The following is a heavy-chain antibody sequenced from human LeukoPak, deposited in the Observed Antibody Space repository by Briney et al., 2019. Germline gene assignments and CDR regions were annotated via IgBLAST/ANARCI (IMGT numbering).Heavy chain of an antibody. CDR1: GFTFSTFA. J-gene: IGHJ4*02. CDR2: IFPSGGEI. Sequence: GGSLRLSCEASGFTFSTFAMIWVRQPPGKGLEWVSSIFPSGGEIHYADSVRGRFTISRDNSKSTLSLQMNSLRAEDTAVYYCARDPRGPTGYDSSGRDSFDYWGQGTLVTVSS. D-gene: IGHD3-22*01. V-gene: IGHV3-23*01. CDR3: ARDPRGPTGYDSSGRDSFDY.